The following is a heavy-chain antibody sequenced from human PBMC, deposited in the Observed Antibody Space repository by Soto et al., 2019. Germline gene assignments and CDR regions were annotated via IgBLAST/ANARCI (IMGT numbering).Heavy chain of an antibody. V-gene: IGHV1-46*01. CDR3: ASLLHAAADPDGTYYYYNGMNV. Sequence: ASVKVSCKASGYTFTSYYMHWVRQAPGQGLEWMGIINPSGGSTSYAQKFQGRVTMTRDTSTSTVYMELSSLRSEDTAVYYCASLLHAAADPDGTYYYYNGMNVWGQGTTVTVSS. J-gene: IGHJ6*02. CDR1: GYTFTSYY. D-gene: IGHD6-13*01. CDR2: INPSGGST.